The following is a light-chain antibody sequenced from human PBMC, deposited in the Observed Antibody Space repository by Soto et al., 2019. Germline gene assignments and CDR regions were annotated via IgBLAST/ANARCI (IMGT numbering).Light chain of an antibody. CDR3: QSFDRSLTAWV. J-gene: IGLJ3*02. Sequence: QSVLTQPPSVSGAPGQRVTISCTGSSSNIGAGYDVHWYQQLPGAAPTLLISANSDRPSGVPDRFSGSKSGTSASLAITGLQTEDEADYYCQSFDRSLTAWVFGGGTQLPS. V-gene: IGLV1-40*01. CDR1: SSNIGAGYD. CDR2: ANS.